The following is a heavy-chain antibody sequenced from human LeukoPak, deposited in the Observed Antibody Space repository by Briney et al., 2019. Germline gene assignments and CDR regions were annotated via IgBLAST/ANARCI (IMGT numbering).Heavy chain of an antibody. V-gene: IGHV3-74*01. CDR3: AADGEYAFLV. D-gene: IGHD2/OR15-2a*01. CDR2: IISDGITT. Sequence: GSLRLSCAASGLTFHNTWMHWIRQAPGKGLVWVSRIISDGITTTYADSVKGRFTISRDNAKNTLYLQMNSLRADDTAVYYCAADGEYAFLVWGQGTMVTVSS. CDR1: GLTFHNTW. J-gene: IGHJ3*01.